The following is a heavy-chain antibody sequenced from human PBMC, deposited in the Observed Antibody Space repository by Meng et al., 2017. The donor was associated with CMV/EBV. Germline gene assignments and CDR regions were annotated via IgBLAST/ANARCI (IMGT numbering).Heavy chain of an antibody. D-gene: IGHD2-2*01. J-gene: IGHJ4*02. V-gene: IGHV4-61*01. CDR1: GGSFSSGSYY. Sequence: SETLSLTCTVSGGSFSSGSYYWSWIRQPPGKGLEWIGYIYYSGSTNYNPSLKSRVTISVDTSKNQFSLKLSSVTAADTAVYYCASLYCGITSCYDDYWGQGTLVTVSS. CDR2: IYYSGST. CDR3: ASLYCGITSCYDDY.